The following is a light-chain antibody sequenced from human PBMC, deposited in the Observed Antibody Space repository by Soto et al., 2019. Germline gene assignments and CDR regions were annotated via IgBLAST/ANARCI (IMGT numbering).Light chain of an antibody. CDR2: DVS. J-gene: IGLJ3*02. Sequence: QSALTQPASVSGSPGQSITISCTGTSSDVGGYNYVSWYQQHPGKAPKLMIYDVSNRPSGVSNRFSGSKSGNTASLTISGLQVEDEADYFCSSYTSSNRWVLGVWTKL. CDR3: SSYTSSNRWV. V-gene: IGLV2-14*01. CDR1: SSDVGGYNY.